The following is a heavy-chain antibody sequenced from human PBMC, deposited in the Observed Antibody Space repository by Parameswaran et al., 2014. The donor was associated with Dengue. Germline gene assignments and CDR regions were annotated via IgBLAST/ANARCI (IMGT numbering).Heavy chain of an antibody. J-gene: IGHJ6*02. Sequence: WIRQPPGKGLEYVSAISSNGGSTYYANSVKGRFTISRDNSKNTLYLQMGSLRAEDMAVYYCAGDPNYGDYYYYYGMDVWGQGTTVTVSS. CDR2: ISSNGGST. D-gene: IGHD4-17*01. CDR3: AGDPNYGDYYYYYGMDV. V-gene: IGHV3-64*01.